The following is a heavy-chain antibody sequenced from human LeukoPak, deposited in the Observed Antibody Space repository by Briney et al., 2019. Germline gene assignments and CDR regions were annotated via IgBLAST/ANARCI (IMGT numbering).Heavy chain of an antibody. CDR2: ISSSGSTK. CDR3: ARIGWELRSGNYYYGMDV. Sequence: GGSLRLSCAASGFTFRSYEMNWVRQAPGKGREWISYISSSGSTKYYPDSVKGRFTISRDNAKNSLYLQMNSLRAEDTAVYYCARIGWELRSGNYYYGMDVWGQGTTVTVSS. CDR1: GFTFRSYE. V-gene: IGHV3-48*03. J-gene: IGHJ6*02. D-gene: IGHD1-26*01.